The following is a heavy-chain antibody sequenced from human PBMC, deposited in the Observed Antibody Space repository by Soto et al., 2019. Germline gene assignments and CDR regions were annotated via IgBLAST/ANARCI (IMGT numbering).Heavy chain of an antibody. CDR2: ISAYNGNT. CDR3: ARAKQLTTKLNSLY. CDR1: GYSFASYG. V-gene: IGHV1-18*01. J-gene: IGHJ4*02. D-gene: IGHD6-13*01. Sequence: GASVKVSCKASGYSFASYGISWVRQALGQGLEWMGWISAYNGNTNYAQKLQGRVTMTTDTSTSTAYMELRSLRSDDTAVYYCARAKQLTTKLNSLYCGQGTLV.